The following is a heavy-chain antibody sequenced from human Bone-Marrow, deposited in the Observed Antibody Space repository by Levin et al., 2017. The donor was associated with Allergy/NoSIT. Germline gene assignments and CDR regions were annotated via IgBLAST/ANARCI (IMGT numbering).Heavy chain of an antibody. Sequence: KSSETLSLTCTVSGGSISSGGYYWSWIRQHAGKGLEWIGYIYYSGSTLYNPSLQSRVTISIDTSKNQFSLKLSSVTAADTAVYYCARERKFYGSGSYGSPRGANWFDPWGQGTLVTVSS. CDR2: IYYSGST. CDR1: GGSISSGGYY. J-gene: IGHJ5*02. V-gene: IGHV4-31*03. D-gene: IGHD3-10*01. CDR3: ARERKFYGSGSYGSPRGANWFDP.